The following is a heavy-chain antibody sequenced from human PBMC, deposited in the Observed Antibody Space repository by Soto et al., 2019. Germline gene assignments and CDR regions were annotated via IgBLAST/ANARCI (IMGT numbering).Heavy chain of an antibody. J-gene: IGHJ1*01. CDR2: INPSGGST. V-gene: IGHV1-46*01. CDR1: GYTFTSYY. Sequence: QVQLVQSGAEVKKPGASVKVSCKASGYTFTSYYMHWVRQAPGQGLEWMGIINPSGGSTSYAQKFQGRVTMTRDTSTSTVYMELSSLRSEDTAVYYCARGGNCGGDCYSEYFQHWGQGTLVTVSS. CDR3: ARGGNCGGDCYSEYFQH. D-gene: IGHD2-21*02.